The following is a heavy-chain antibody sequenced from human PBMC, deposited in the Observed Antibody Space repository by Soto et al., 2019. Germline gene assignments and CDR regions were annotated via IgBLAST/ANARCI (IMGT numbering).Heavy chain of an antibody. J-gene: IGHJ4*02. CDR1: RYTCTNHY. V-gene: IGHV1-46*01. CDR2: IDPSSGRT. Sequence: PSASVKVSCTASRYTCTNHYMHWVRQAPGQGLEWMGMIDPSSGRTRYVQKFQGRVTMTRDTSTSTVYMDLSSLRSEDTAVYYCARDLGVTTVISNYWGQGTLVTVSS. CDR3: ARDLGVTTVISNY. D-gene: IGHD4-4*01.